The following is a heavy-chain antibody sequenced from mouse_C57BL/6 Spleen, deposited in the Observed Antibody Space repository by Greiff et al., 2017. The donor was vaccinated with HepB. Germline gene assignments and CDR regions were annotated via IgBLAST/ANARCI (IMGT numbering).Heavy chain of an antibody. CDR2: ISNGGGST. CDR1: GFTFSDYY. Sequence: EVKLMESGGGLVQPGGSLKLSCAASGFTFSDYYMYWVRQTPEKRLEWVAYISNGGGSTYYPDTVKGRFTISRDNAKNTLDLQMSRLKSEDTAMYYCARHAPYYDFDVWGTGTTVTVSS. J-gene: IGHJ1*03. CDR3: ARHAPYYDFDV. V-gene: IGHV5-12*01. D-gene: IGHD1-1*01.